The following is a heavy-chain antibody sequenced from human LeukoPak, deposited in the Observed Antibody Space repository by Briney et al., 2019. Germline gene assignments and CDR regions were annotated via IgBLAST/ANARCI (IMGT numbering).Heavy chain of an antibody. V-gene: IGHV3-23*01. CDR3: ARRSSGYDRGEYYYYMDV. CDR2: ISGSGGST. D-gene: IGHD5-12*01. CDR1: GFTFSSYA. J-gene: IGHJ6*03. Sequence: GGSLRLSCAASGFTFSSYAISWVRQAPGKGLERVSAISGSGGSTYYADSVKGRFTISRDNAKNSLYLQMNSLRAEDTAVYYCARRSSGYDRGEYYYYMDVWGKGTTVTVSS.